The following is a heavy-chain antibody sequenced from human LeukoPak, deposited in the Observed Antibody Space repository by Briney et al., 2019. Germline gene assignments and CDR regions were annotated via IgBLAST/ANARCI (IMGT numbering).Heavy chain of an antibody. D-gene: IGHD3-22*01. Sequence: GGSLRLSCAASGLTFIKAWMAWVRQAPGKGLEWVGRIKSKTDGGAIDYAAPVKGRFSISRDDSKNTLFLQMNSLTTEDTAVYYCSTYYYDSTSDFGYWGQGTLVAVSS. V-gene: IGHV3-15*01. CDR3: STYYYDSTSDFGY. J-gene: IGHJ4*02. CDR1: GLTFIKAW. CDR2: IKSKTDGGAI.